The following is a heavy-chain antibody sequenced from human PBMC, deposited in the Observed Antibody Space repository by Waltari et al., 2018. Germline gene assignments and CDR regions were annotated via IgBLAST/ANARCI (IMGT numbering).Heavy chain of an antibody. Sequence: QLQLQESGPGLVEPSETLSLTCSVSGGSISGNSYYWGWIRQPPGKGLEWIGSVHSGGTTYYHPSLKSRISISLDTTEHRFSLKLTSVTAADTAVYYCVRRSSGAYPDYYYGLDVWGQGATV. V-gene: IGHV4-39*02. CDR3: VRRSSGAYPDYYYGLDV. D-gene: IGHD3-22*01. CDR1: GGSISGNSYY. J-gene: IGHJ6*02. CDR2: VHSGGTT.